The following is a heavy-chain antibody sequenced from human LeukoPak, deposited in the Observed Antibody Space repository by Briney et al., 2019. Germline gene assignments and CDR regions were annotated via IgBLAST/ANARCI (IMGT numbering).Heavy chain of an antibody. J-gene: IGHJ4*02. D-gene: IGHD3-22*01. V-gene: IGHV3-21*01. CDR2: ISSSSSYI. CDR3: AHRPYDSSGYYSN. Sequence: GGSLRLSCAASGFTFSSYSMTWVRQAPGKGLEWVSSISSSSSYIYYADSVKGRFTISRDNAKNSLYLQMNSLRAEDTAVYYCAHRPYDSSGYYSNWGQGTLVTVSS. CDR1: GFTFSSYS.